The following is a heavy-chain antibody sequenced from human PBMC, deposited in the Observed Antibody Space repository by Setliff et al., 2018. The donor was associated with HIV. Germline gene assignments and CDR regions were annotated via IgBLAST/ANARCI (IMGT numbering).Heavy chain of an antibody. CDR1: GFTFSTYA. D-gene: IGHD3-3*01. CDR2: VSGSGGTT. CDR3: ARDVSWRVRTYIDY. V-gene: IGHV3-23*01. J-gene: IGHJ4*02. Sequence: PGGSLRLSCAASGFTFSTYAMTWVRQAPGKGLEWVSTVSGSGGTTYYADSVKGRFTISRDNSKNTLYLQMNRLRAGDSAVYYCARDVSWRVRTYIDYWGQGALVTVSS.